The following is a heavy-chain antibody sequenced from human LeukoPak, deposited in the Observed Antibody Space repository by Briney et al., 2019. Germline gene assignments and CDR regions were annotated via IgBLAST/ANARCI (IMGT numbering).Heavy chain of an antibody. V-gene: IGHV1-69*13. CDR2: IIPIFGTA. CDR3: ARGIEGMTTVTPAFDY. D-gene: IGHD4-17*01. Sequence: SVKVSCKASGGTFSSYAISWVRQAPGQGLEWMGGIIPIFGTANYAQKFQGRVTITADESTSTAYMELSSLRSEDTAVYYCARGIEGMTTVTPAFDYWGQGTLVTVSS. J-gene: IGHJ4*02. CDR1: GGTFSSYA.